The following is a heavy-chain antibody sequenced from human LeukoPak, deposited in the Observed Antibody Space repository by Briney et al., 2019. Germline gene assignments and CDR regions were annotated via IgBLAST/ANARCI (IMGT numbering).Heavy chain of an antibody. CDR2: ISANNGDT. CDR1: DYTFTNYG. Sequence: GASVKVSFKASDYTFTNYGISWVRQAPGQGLEWMGWISANNGDTLYAQKFQGRATMTTDTSTNTAYMELRSLRSDDTAVYYCARPHNWNYATDHWGQGTLVTVSS. D-gene: IGHD1-7*01. CDR3: ARPHNWNYATDH. V-gene: IGHV1-18*01. J-gene: IGHJ4*02.